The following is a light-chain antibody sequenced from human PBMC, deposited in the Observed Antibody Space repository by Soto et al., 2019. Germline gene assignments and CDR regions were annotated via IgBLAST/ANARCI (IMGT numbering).Light chain of an antibody. CDR3: QQYGTSPRT. CDR1: QSVNSNY. Sequence: EVVFTQSPGTLSLSPGERSTLSGSSSQSVNSNYLAWYQQRAGQAPRLLIYDASSRATGIPDRFSGSGSGTDFTLTIVRLEPEDFAVYYCQQYGTSPRTFGQGTKVDIK. V-gene: IGKV3-20*01. CDR2: DAS. J-gene: IGKJ1*01.